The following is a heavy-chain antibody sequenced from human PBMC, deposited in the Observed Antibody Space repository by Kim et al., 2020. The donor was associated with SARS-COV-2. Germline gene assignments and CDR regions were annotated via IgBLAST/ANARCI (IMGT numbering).Heavy chain of an antibody. CDR3: GTVEY. Sequence: ASVKVSCKVSGHTLTELAIHWVRQAPGKGLEWMGGFYLEDGEIIYALKFQDRVSMTEDTSTDTAYMELSSLRSDDTAVYYCGTVEYWGQGTLVTVSS. CDR1: GHTLTELA. CDR2: FYLEDGEI. V-gene: IGHV1-24*01. D-gene: IGHD3-3*01. J-gene: IGHJ1*01.